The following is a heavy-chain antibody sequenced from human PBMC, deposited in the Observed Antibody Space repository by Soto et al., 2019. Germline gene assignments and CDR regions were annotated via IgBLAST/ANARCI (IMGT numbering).Heavy chain of an antibody. CDR3: AKGVALFYYGMDV. V-gene: IGHV3-30*18. Sequence: LRLSCAASGFTFSSYGMHWVRQAPGKGLEWVAVISYDGSNKYYADSVKGRFTISRDNSKNTLYLQMNSLRAEGTAVYYCAKGVALFYYGMDVWGQGTTVTVSS. CDR1: GFTFSSYG. CDR2: ISYDGSNK. D-gene: IGHD2-15*01. J-gene: IGHJ6*02.